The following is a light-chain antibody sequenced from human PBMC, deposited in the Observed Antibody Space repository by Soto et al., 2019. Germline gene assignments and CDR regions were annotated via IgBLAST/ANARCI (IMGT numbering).Light chain of an antibody. CDR2: DAS. CDR1: QSVNTY. V-gene: IGKV3-11*01. Sequence: EIVLTQSPATLSLSPGERTTISCRASQSVNTYLAWYQQKPGQAPRLLIYDASNRATGIPARFSGSGSGTDFILTISSLEPEDFAVYYCQQRNSWPLTFGPGTKVDFK. CDR3: QQRNSWPLT. J-gene: IGKJ3*01.